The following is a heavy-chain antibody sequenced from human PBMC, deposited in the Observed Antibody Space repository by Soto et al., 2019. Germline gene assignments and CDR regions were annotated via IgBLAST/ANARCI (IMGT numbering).Heavy chain of an antibody. D-gene: IGHD1-26*01. CDR3: AAVGATQTWDAFDI. CDR1: GITFTSSA. J-gene: IGHJ3*02. CDR2: IVFGSGNT. Sequence: SVKVSCKASGITFTSSALQLVRQARGQRLEWIGWIVFGSGNTNYSQKFQERVTITRDMSTSTAYMELRSLRSEDTAVYYCAAVGATQTWDAFDIWGQGTMVTVSS. V-gene: IGHV1-58*01.